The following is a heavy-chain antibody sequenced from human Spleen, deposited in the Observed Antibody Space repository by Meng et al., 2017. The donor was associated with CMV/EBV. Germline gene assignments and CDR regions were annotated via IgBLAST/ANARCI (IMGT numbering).Heavy chain of an antibody. CDR1: SYS. J-gene: IGHJ4*02. D-gene: IGHD2-2*01. V-gene: IGHV3-21*01. CDR2: ISSSSSYI. Sequence: SYSMNWVRQAPGKGLEWVSSISSSSSYIYYADSVKGRFTISRDNAKNSLYLQMNSLRAEDTAVYYCARAADIVVVPAAMPGGLPLDYWGQGTLVTVSS. CDR3: ARAADIVVVPAAMPGGLPLDY.